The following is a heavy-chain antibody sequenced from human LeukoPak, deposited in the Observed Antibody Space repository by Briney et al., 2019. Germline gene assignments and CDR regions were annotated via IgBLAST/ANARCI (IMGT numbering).Heavy chain of an antibody. D-gene: IGHD6-13*01. CDR2: IKSDGSST. CDR1: GFTFSNYW. CDR3: ARGGDSSNWYPGYFDY. Sequence: GGSLRLSCAASGFTFSNYWMHWVRQAPGKGPVWVSRIKSDGSSTRFADSVQGRFTIVRDNGKNTMYLQMNSLRAEDTAVYYCARGGDSSNWYPGYFDYWGQGALVTVPS. V-gene: IGHV3-74*01. J-gene: IGHJ4*02.